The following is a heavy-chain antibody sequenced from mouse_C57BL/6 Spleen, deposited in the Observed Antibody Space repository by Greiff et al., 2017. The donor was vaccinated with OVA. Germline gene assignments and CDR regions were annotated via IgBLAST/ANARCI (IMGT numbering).Heavy chain of an antibody. D-gene: IGHD2-12*01. V-gene: IGHV1-72*01. CDR1: GYTFTSYW. CDR3: ASPLYPFDY. Sequence: QVQLQQSGAVLVKPGASVKLSCKASGYTFTSYWMHWVKQRPGRGLEWIGRIDPNSGGTKYNEKFKSKATLTVDTPSSTAYMQLSSLTSEDSAVYYCASPLYPFDYWGQGTSLTVSS. J-gene: IGHJ2*02. CDR2: IDPNSGGT.